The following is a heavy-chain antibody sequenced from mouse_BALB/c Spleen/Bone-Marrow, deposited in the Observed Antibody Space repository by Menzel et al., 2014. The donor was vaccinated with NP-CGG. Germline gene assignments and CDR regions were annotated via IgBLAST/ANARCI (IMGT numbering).Heavy chain of an antibody. Sequence: VQLQQSGAELVRPGTSVTVSCKASGYAFTNYLIEWVKQRPGQGLEWIGVINPGSGGINYNEKFRVKATLTADKSSSIVYMQLSSLTSDDSAVYFCARELGRGFAYWGQGTLVTVS. CDR3: ARELGRGFAY. D-gene: IGHD4-1*01. CDR1: GYAFTNYL. J-gene: IGHJ3*01. CDR2: INPGSGGI. V-gene: IGHV1-54*01.